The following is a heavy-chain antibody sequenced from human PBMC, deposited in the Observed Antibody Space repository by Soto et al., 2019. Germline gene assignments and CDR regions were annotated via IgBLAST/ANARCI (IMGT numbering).Heavy chain of an antibody. CDR3: ARDVGV. Sequence: EVQLVESGGGLVQPGGSLRLSCAASGITVNNNYMSWVRQAPGKGLEWDSVIYSGGDRGNADSVKGRSTISRDNSKNTMYLQKNGLGDEDKAIYYCARDVGVWGRGTTVIVSS. CDR1: GITVNNNY. J-gene: IGHJ6*04. CDR2: IYSGGDR. V-gene: IGHV3-66*01.